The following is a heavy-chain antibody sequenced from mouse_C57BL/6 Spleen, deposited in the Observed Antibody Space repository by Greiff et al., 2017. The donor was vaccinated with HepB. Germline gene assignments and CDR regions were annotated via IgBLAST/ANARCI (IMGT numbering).Heavy chain of an antibody. V-gene: IGHV1-4*01. CDR3: ARWFGDAMDY. D-gene: IGHD2-2*01. J-gene: IGHJ4*01. CDR1: GYTFTSYT. Sequence: VKLQQSGAELARPGASVKMSCKASGYTFTSYTMHWVKQRPGQGLEWIGYINPSSGYTKYNQKFKDKATLTADKSSSTADMQLSSLTSEDSAVYYCARWFGDAMDYWGQGTSVTVSS. CDR2: INPSSGYT.